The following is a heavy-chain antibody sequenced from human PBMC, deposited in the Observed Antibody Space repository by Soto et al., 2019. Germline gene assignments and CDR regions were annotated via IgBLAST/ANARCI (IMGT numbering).Heavy chain of an antibody. D-gene: IGHD6-6*01. J-gene: IGHJ6*03. CDR2: IGTAGDT. CDR3: ARSEYSSSPVDGYYYYYMDV. Sequence: GGSLRLSCAASGFTFSSYDMHWVRQATGKGLEWVSAIGTAGDTYYPGSVKGRFTISRENAKNSLYLQMNSLRAGDTAVYYCARSEYSSSPVDGYYYYYMDVWGKGTTVTVSS. V-gene: IGHV3-13*01. CDR1: GFTFSSYD.